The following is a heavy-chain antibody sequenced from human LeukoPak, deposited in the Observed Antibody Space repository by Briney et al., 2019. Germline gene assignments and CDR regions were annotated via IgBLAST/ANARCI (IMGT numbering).Heavy chain of an antibody. CDR1: GFTFTTYW. CDR3: ARGGGLDV. D-gene: IGHD3-16*01. Sequence: GSLILSCAASGFTFTTYWMHWVRQAPGKGLVWVSHINSDGSITSYADSVKGRFTISRDNAKNSLYLQMSNLRAEDTAVYFCARGGGLDVWGQGATVTVSS. J-gene: IGHJ6*02. CDR2: INSDGSIT. V-gene: IGHV3-74*01.